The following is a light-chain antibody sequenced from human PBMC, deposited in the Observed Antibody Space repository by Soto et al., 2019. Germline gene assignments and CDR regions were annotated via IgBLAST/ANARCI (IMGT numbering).Light chain of an antibody. V-gene: IGKV3-15*01. Sequence: EIVMTQPPATLSVSPGERATLSCRASHRVSTYLAWYQQKPDQAPRLLIYATSTRATGIPARFSGSGSGTEFTLTISSLQSEDFAVYYCQQYNNCRLTFGGGTKVEIK. J-gene: IGKJ4*01. CDR2: ATS. CDR1: HRVSTY. CDR3: QQYNNCRLT.